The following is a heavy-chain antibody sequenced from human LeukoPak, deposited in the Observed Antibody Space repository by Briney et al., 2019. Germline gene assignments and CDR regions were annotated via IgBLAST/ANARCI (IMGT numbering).Heavy chain of an antibody. CDR1: GFTFSRYG. V-gene: IGHV3-33*06. CDR2: ILFDGSNK. CDR3: AKVGDGDYYLDY. Sequence: GGSLRLSCAASGFTFSRYGMHWVRQAPGKGLEWVEVILFDGSNKYYADSVKGRFTISRDNSKNTLYLQMNSLRAEDTAVYYCAKVGDGDYYLDYWGQGTLVTVSS. J-gene: IGHJ4*02. D-gene: IGHD4-17*01.